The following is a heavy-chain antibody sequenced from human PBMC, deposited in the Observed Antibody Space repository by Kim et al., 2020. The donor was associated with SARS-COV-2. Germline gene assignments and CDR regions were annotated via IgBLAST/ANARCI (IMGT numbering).Heavy chain of an antibody. Sequence: GGSLRLSCAASGFTFSSYEMNWVRQAPGKGLEWVSYISSSGSTIYYADSVKGRFTISRDNAKNSLYLQMNSLRAEDTAVYYCARVRVELWLRHLPHFDYWGQGCLVTVSS. CDR1: GFTFSSYE. CDR2: ISSSGSTI. V-gene: IGHV3-48*03. J-gene: IGHJ4*02. CDR3: ARVRVELWLRHLPHFDY. D-gene: IGHD5-18*01.